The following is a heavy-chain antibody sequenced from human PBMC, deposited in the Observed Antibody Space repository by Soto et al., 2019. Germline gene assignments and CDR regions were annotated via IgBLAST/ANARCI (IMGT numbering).Heavy chain of an antibody. V-gene: IGHV4-4*02. CDR2: IYHSGST. D-gene: IGHD1-20*01. Sequence: PSETLSLTCAVSGGSISSSNWWSWVRQPPGKGLEWIGEIYHSGSTNYNPSLKSRVTISVDKSKNQFSLKLSSVTAADTAVYYCAKEESYRSDNIDYWGQGTLVTVSS. J-gene: IGHJ4*02. CDR1: GGSISSSNW. CDR3: AKEESYRSDNIDY.